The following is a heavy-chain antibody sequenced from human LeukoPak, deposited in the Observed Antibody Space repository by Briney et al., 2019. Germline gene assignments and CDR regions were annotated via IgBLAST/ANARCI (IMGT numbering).Heavy chain of an antibody. CDR3: ARGCSSTSCYGYAGDYYYGMDV. V-gene: IGHV1-69*13. CDR2: IIPIFGTA. CDR1: GGTFSSYA. Sequence: GASVKVSCKASGGTFSSYAISWVRQAPGQGLEWMGGIIPIFGTANYAQKFQGRVTITADESTSTAYMELSSLRSEDTAVYYCARGCSSTSCYGYAGDYYYGMDVWGQGTTVTVSS. D-gene: IGHD2-2*01. J-gene: IGHJ6*02.